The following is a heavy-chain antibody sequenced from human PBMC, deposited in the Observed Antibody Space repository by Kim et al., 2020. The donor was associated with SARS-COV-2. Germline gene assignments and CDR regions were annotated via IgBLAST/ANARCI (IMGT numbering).Heavy chain of an antibody. CDR3: LPPLGCSSTSCSN. V-gene: IGHV3-30*03. CDR2: ISYDGSNK. J-gene: IGHJ4*02. D-gene: IGHD2-2*01. Sequence: GGSLRLSCAASGFTFSSYGMHWVRQAPGKGLEWVAVISYDGSNKYYADSVKGRFTISRDNSKNTLYLQMNSLRAEDTAVYYCLPPLGCSSTSCSNWGQGTLVTVSS. CDR1: GFTFSSYG.